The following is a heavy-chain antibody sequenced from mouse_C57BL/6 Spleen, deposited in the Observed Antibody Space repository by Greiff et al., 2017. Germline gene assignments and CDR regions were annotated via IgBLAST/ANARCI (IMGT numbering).Heavy chain of an antibody. CDR3: ASGYDYFWYCDV. J-gene: IGHJ1*03. Sequence: QVQLQQPGAELVKPGASVKMSCKASGYTFTSYWITWVKQRPGQGLEWIGDIYPGSGSTNYNEKFKSKATLTVDTSSSTAYMQLSSLTSEDSAVYYCASGYDYFWYCDVWGTGTTVTVSS. CDR2: IYPGSGST. D-gene: IGHD2-4*01. V-gene: IGHV1-55*01. CDR1: GYTFTSYW.